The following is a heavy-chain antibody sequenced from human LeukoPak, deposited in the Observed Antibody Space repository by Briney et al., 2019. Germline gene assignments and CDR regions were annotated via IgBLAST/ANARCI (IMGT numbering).Heavy chain of an antibody. Sequence: GRSLRLSCTGSGFTFGDYAMGWVRQAPGKGLEWVGFIRIKTYSGTTEYAASVKGRFTISRDDSKSIAYLEMNSLKTEDTAVYYCTRGSGWYYWWGQGTMVTVSS. CDR3: TRGSGWYYW. CDR1: GFTFGDYA. J-gene: IGHJ3*01. D-gene: IGHD6-19*01. CDR2: IRIKTYSGTT. V-gene: IGHV3-49*04.